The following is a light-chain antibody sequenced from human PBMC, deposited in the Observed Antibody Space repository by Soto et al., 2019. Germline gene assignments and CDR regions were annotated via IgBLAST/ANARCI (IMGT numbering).Light chain of an antibody. Sequence: EVVLTQSPGTLSLSPGEGATLSCRASQSIRSDYLAWYQQKPGQAPTLLIYGASSRATGIPDRFSGSGSGADFTLTISRVEPDDFAVYYCQQSYSTPWTFGQGTKVEIK. J-gene: IGKJ1*01. CDR2: GAS. CDR1: QSIRSDY. CDR3: QQSYSTPWT. V-gene: IGKV3-20*01.